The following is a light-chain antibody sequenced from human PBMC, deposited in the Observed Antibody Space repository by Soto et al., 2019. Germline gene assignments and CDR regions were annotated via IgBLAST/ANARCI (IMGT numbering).Light chain of an antibody. CDR3: SSYSDITTLVV. CDR2: EVS. V-gene: IGLV2-14*01. CDR1: SSDVGAYNY. Sequence: QSALTQPASVSGSPGQSITISCTGSSSDVGAYNYVSWYQQHPGKAPKVMIYEVSNRPSGVSNRFSGSKSGNTASLTISGLQAQDEADYYCSSYSDITTLVVFGGGTKLTVL. J-gene: IGLJ2*01.